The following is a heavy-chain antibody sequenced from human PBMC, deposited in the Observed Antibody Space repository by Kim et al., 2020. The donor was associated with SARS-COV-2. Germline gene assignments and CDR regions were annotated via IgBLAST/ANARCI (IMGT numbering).Heavy chain of an antibody. CDR1: GYTFTEYA. CDR2: INTNTGNP. V-gene: IGHV7-4-1*02. J-gene: IGHJ6*03. Sequence: ASVKVSCKASGYTFTEYAMRWVRQAPGQGLEWMGLINTNTGNPTYAQGFTGRFVFSLDTSVSTAYLQISSLKAEDTAANYCASENHYRRWWGDYNCYFYM. CDR3: ASENHYRRWWGDYNCYFYM. D-gene: IGHD2-15*01.